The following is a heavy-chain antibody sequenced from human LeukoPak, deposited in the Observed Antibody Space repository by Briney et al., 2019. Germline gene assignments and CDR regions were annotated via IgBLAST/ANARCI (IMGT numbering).Heavy chain of an antibody. J-gene: IGHJ4*02. Sequence: RASVKVSCKSSGYTFTSYGIIWVRQAPGQGLEWMGWINPNSGGTNYAQKFQGRVSMTRDTSISTAYMELSRLRSDDTAVYYCAVHDYGDYWGQGTVVTVSS. CDR2: INPNSGGT. CDR1: GYTFTSYG. V-gene: IGHV1-2*02. CDR3: AVHDYGDY. D-gene: IGHD4/OR15-4a*01.